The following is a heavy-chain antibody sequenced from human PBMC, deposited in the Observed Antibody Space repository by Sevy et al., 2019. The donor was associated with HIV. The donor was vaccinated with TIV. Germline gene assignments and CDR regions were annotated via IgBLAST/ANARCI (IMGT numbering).Heavy chain of an antibody. Sequence: GGSLRLSCVASGFTFDDHAMHWVRQAPGKGLEWVSRIDWDGGSTYYADSVKGRFTISRDNSKNSLYLQMNSLRAEDTAFYYCAKGSGGSGSYYDSWGQGTLVTVSS. D-gene: IGHD3-10*01. CDR2: IDWDGGST. CDR3: AKGSGGSGSYYDS. CDR1: GFTFDDHA. V-gene: IGHV3-43D*04. J-gene: IGHJ4*02.